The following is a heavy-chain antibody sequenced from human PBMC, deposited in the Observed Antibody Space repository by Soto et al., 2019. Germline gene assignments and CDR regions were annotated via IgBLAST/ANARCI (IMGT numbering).Heavy chain of an antibody. CDR2: ISGSGGST. CDR3: ADSSSWYYYYGMDV. V-gene: IGHV3-23*01. CDR1: GFTFSSYA. Sequence: PGGSLRLSCAASGFTFSSYAMSWVRQAPGKGLEWVSAISGSGGSTYYADSVKGRFTISRDNSKNTLYLQMNSLRAEDTAVYYCADSSSWYYYYGMDVWGQGTAVTVSS. D-gene: IGHD6-13*01. J-gene: IGHJ6*02.